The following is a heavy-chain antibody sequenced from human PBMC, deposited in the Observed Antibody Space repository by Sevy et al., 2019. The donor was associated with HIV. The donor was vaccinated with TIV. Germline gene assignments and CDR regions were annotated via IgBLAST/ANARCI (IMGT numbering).Heavy chain of an antibody. D-gene: IGHD6-19*01. V-gene: IGHV6-1*01. J-gene: IGHJ4*02. Sequence: KQSQTLSLTCAISGDSVSSNSVAWNWIRQSPSRGLEWLGRTYYRSTWHNDYAVSVKSRITINPDTSKNQFSLQRNSVTPEDTAVYYCARTTSGWFDYWGQGTPVTVSS. CDR1: GDSVSSNSVA. CDR2: TYYRSTWHN. CDR3: ARTTSGWFDY.